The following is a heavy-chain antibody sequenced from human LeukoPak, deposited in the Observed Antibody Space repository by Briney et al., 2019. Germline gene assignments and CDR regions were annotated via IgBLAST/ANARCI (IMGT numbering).Heavy chain of an antibody. CDR1: GFTFSSYA. V-gene: IGHV3-30*04. Sequence: PGRSLRLSCAASGFTFSSYAMHWVRQAPGKGLEWVAVISYDGSNKYYADSVKGRFTISRDNSKNTLYLQMNSLRAEDTAVYYCARVVTYYYDSSGYRTQYYYYMDVWGKGTTVTVSS. CDR2: ISYDGSNK. D-gene: IGHD3-22*01. CDR3: ARVVTYYYDSSGYRTQYYYYMDV. J-gene: IGHJ6*03.